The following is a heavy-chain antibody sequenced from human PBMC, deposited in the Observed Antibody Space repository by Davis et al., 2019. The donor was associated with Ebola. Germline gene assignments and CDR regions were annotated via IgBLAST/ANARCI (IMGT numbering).Heavy chain of an antibody. V-gene: IGHV4-34*01. CDR3: ARRRDSGYDYGADY. CDR1: GGSFSGYY. D-gene: IGHD5-12*01. CDR2: INHSGNT. Sequence: MPSETLSLTCAVYGGSFSGYYWSWIRQPPGKGLEWIGEINHSGNTHCNPSLKSRLTISVDTSKNQSSLKLNSLTAADTAVYYCARRRDSGYDYGADYWGQGTLVTVSS. J-gene: IGHJ4*02.